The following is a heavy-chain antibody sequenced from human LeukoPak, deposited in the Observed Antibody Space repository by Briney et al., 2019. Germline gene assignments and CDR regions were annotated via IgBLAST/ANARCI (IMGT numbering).Heavy chain of an antibody. CDR3: ARLDCSADTCYNY. D-gene: IGHD2-15*01. V-gene: IGHV4-59*08. J-gene: IGHJ4*02. CDR1: GDSIISDY. CDR2: INYGGST. Sequence: SETLSFTCKVSGDSIISDYWSWVRQPPGKGLEWMGNINYGGSTNYNPSLKGRVTILVDTSKDQISLRLTSVTATDTAVYYCARLDCSADTCYNYWGQGTLVTVSS.